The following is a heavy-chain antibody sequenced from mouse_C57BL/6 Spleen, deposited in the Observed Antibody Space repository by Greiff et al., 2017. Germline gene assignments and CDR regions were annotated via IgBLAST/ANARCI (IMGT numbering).Heavy chain of an antibody. V-gene: IGHV1-69*01. CDR2: IDPSDSYT. CDR1: GYTFTSYW. CDR3: ARSYGSSLFDY. J-gene: IGHJ2*01. D-gene: IGHD1-1*01. Sequence: QVQLQQPGAELVMPGASVKLSCKASGYTFTSYWMHWVKQRPGQGLEWIGEIDPSDSYTNYNQKFKGKSTLTVYKSSSTAYMQLSSLTSEDSAVYYCARSYGSSLFDYWGQGTTLTVSS.